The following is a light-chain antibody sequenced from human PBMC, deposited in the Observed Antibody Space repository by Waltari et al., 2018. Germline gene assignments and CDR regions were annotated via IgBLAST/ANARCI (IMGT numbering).Light chain of an antibody. CDR2: AAS. CDR3: QQYYGTLS. J-gene: IGKJ3*01. V-gene: IGKV1-39*01. Sequence: DIQVTQSPSSLSASIGDRVTITCRASQKISNYLNWYQQKPGTAPRLLIYAASTLLGGVPSRFSGSGSGTDFTLTISSLQPEDSATYYCQQYYGTLSFGPGTKVDVK. CDR1: QKISNY.